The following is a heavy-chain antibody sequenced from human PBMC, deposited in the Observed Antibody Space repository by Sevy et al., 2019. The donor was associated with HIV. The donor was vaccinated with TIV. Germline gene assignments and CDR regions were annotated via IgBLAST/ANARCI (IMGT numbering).Heavy chain of an antibody. D-gene: IGHD5-12*01. CDR1: GGSISAYY. V-gene: IGHV4-59*01. CDR3: TRAPPVRSGDDSLNWFDP. CDR2: IYYTGST. J-gene: IGHJ5*02. Sequence: SETLSLTCTVSGGSISAYYWSWIRQPPGKALEYVGYIYYTGSTNYNPSLKNRVTMSVDTSKNQFSLKLRSVTAADTAVYYCTRAPPVRSGDDSLNWFDPWGPGTLVTVSS.